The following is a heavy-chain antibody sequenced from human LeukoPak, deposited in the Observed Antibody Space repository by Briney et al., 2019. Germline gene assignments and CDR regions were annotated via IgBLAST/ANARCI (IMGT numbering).Heavy chain of an antibody. J-gene: IGHJ4*02. Sequence: KDGGSLRLSCAASGFTFSNAWMSWVRQAPGRGLEWVGRIKSKTDGGTTDYAAPVKGRFTISRDDSKNTLYLQMNSLKTEDTAVYYCTTDIEPATAMPLFDSWGQGTLVTVSS. CDR1: GFTFSNAW. CDR3: TTDIEPATAMPLFDS. D-gene: IGHD2-2*01. V-gene: IGHV3-15*01. CDR2: IKSKTDGGTT.